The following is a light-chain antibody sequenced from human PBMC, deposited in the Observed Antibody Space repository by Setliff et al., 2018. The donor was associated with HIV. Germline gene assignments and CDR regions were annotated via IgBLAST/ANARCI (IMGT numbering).Light chain of an antibody. J-gene: IGKJ5*01. CDR2: DAS. CDR1: QSVARSY. Sequence: VLTQAPGTLSLSPGESATLSCRASQSVARSYLAWYQQRPGLAPRLLIYDASSRATGIPDRFSGSGSGTDFTLTISRLEPEDFAVYYCQQYGSSPVTFGQGTRLEIK. CDR3: QQYGSSPVT. V-gene: IGKV3D-20*01.